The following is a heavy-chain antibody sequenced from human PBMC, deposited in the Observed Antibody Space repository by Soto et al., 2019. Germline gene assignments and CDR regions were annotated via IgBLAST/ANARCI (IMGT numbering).Heavy chain of an antibody. Sequence: GGSLRHSCAASGFTFSSYEMNWVRQAPGKGLEWVSYISSSGSTIYYADSVKGRFTISRDNAKNSLYLQMNSLRAEDTAVYYCARASAGTHDAFDIWGQGTMVTVSS. V-gene: IGHV3-48*03. CDR1: GFTFSSYE. D-gene: IGHD6-13*01. CDR3: ARASAGTHDAFDI. J-gene: IGHJ3*02. CDR2: ISSSGSTI.